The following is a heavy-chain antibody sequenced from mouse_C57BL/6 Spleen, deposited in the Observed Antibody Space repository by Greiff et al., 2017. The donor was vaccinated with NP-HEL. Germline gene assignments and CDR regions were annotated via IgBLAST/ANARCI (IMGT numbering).Heavy chain of an antibody. V-gene: IGHV1-69*01. CDR2: IDPSDSYT. D-gene: IGHD4-1*01. J-gene: IGHJ4*01. CDR3: ARWESPYAMDY. CDR1: GYTFTSYW. Sequence: VKLMESGAELARPGASVKLSCKASGYTFTSYWMHWVKQRPGQGLEWIGEIDPSDSYTNYNQKFKGKSTLTVDKSSSTAYMQLSSLTSEDSAVYYCARWESPYAMDYWGQGTSVTVSS.